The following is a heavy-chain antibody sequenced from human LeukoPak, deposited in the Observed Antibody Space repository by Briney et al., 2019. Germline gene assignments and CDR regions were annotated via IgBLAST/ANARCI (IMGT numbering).Heavy chain of an antibody. CDR2: IWYDGSNK. CDR1: GFTFSSYG. Sequence: GGSLRLSCAASGFTFSSYGMHWVRQAPGKGLEWVAVIWYDGSNKYYADSVKGRFTISRDNSRNTLYLQMNSLRAEDTAVYYCARGYGYRYYFDYWGQGTLVTVSS. D-gene: IGHD5-18*01. J-gene: IGHJ4*02. V-gene: IGHV3-33*01. CDR3: ARGYGYRYYFDY.